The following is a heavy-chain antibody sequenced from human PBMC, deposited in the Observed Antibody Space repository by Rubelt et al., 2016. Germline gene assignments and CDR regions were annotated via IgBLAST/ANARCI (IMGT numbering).Heavy chain of an antibody. CDR2: IYHSGRH. J-gene: IGHJ5*02. D-gene: IGHD4-17*01. Sequence: QVQLQESGPGLVKPSETLSLTCTVSGYSIRSGYYWGWIRQPPGKGLEWNGSIYHSGRHYYNSYLKRRVTISGDTSKNQFSRKRRSVTAADTAVYYCAREDGDYAHHWGQGTLVTVSS. CDR1: GYSIRSGYY. CDR3: AREDGDYAHH. V-gene: IGHV4-38-2*02.